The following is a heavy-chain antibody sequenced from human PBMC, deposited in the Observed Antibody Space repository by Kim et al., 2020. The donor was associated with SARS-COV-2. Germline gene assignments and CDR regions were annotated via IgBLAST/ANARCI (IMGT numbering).Heavy chain of an antibody. J-gene: IGHJ6*03. CDR3: AKAGPKGAFLEWLLSDYYYMDV. V-gene: IGHV3-30*18. CDR1: GFTFSSYG. D-gene: IGHD3-3*01. CDR2: ISYDGSNK. Sequence: GGSLRLSCAASGFTFSSYGMHWVRQAPGKGLEWVAVISYDGSNKYYADSVKGRFTISRDNSKNTLYLQMNSLRAEDTAVYYCAKAGPKGAFLEWLLSDYYYMDVWGKGTTVTVSS.